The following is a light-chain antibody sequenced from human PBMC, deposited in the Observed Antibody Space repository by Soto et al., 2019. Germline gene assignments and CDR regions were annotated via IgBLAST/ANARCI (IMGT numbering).Light chain of an antibody. V-gene: IGKV1-33*01. J-gene: IGKJ4*01. CDR3: QQYDNLALT. CDR2: DAC. Sequence: DFKMTQSPSSLSASVGDRFTITCQASQDISNYLNCYQQKPGKAPKLLIYDACNLETGVQSRFSGSGYGTDFTFTISSLQPEDIATYYCQQYDNLALTFGGGTKV. CDR1: QDISNY.